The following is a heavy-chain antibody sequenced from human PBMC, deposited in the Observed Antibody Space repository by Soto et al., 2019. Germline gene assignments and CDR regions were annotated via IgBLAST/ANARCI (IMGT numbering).Heavy chain of an antibody. Sequence: GGSLRLSGAASGFTFSSYWMSWVRQAPGKGLEWVANIKQDGSEKYYVNSVKGLFTISRDNAKNSLHLQMNSLSAEDTAVYYCAREAAGTAFFDYWGQGTLVTVSS. CDR3: AREAAGTAFFDY. CDR1: GFTFSSYW. CDR2: IKQDGSEK. J-gene: IGHJ4*02. V-gene: IGHV3-7*01. D-gene: IGHD6-13*01.